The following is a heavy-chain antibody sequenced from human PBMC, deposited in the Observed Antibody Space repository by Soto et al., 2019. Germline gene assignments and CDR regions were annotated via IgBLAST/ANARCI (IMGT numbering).Heavy chain of an antibody. CDR2: IFGGGST. CDR1: GLTVSSNY. D-gene: IGHD1-1*01. J-gene: IGHJ4*02. V-gene: IGHV3-53*01. Sequence: GGSLRLSCAASGLTVSSNYMAWVRQAPGKGLEWVSVIFGGGSTYYADSVKGRFTISRDNSKNTLYVQMNNLRAEDTAVYYCARANWNQNYHFDYWGQGTLVTVSS. CDR3: ARANWNQNYHFDY.